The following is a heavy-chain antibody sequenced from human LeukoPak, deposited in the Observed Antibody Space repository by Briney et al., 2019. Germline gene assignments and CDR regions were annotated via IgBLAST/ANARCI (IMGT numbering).Heavy chain of an antibody. J-gene: IGHJ4*02. CDR2: INHSGST. CDR1: GGSFSGYY. Sequence: SETLSLTCAVYGGSFSGYYWSWIRQPPGKGLEWIGEINHSGSTNYNPSLKSRVTISVDTSKNHFSLNLRSVTAADTAVYYCAREADYGSGSYPDYWGQGTLVTVSS. CDR3: AREADYGSGSYPDY. D-gene: IGHD3-10*01. V-gene: IGHV4-34*01.